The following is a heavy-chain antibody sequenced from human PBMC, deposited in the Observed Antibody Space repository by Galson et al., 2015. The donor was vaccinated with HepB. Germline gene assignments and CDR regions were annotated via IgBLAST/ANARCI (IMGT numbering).Heavy chain of an antibody. CDR2: IYYSGST. Sequence: TLSLTCTVSGGSISSSSYYWGWIRQPPGKGLEWIGSIYYSGSTYYNPSLKSRVTISVDTSKNQFSLKLSSVTAADTAVYYCAGYIVGATSDYFDYWGQGTLVTVSS. D-gene: IGHD1-26*01. CDR3: AGYIVGATSDYFDY. V-gene: IGHV4-39*01. J-gene: IGHJ4*02. CDR1: GGSISSSSYY.